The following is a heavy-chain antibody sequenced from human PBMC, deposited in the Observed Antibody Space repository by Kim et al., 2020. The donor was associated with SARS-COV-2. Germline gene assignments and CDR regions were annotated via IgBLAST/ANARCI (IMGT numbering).Heavy chain of an antibody. CDR3: AKDCLSGSYFFGWFDP. J-gene: IGHJ5*02. Sequence: GGSLRLSCAASGFTFSSYAMSWVRQAPGKGLEWVSAISCSGGSTYYADSVKGRFTISRDNSKNTLYLQMNSLRAEDTAIYYCAKDCLSGSYFFGWFDPWGQGTLVTVSS. D-gene: IGHD1-26*01. CDR2: ISCSGGST. V-gene: IGHV3-23*01. CDR1: GFTFSSYA.